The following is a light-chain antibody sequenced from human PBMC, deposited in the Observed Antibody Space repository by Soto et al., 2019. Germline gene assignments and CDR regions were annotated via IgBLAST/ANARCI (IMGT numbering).Light chain of an antibody. CDR2: DAS. V-gene: IGKV3-15*01. J-gene: IGKJ1*01. CDR1: ESVSSN. Sequence: EIVITQSPVTLSLSPGERATLSCRASESVSSNLAWYQQKPGQAPRLLIYDASTRATGIPARFSGSGSGTECTLTISSLQSEDFAVYYCQQYNNWPPGRTFGQGTKVEIK. CDR3: QQYNNWPPGRT.